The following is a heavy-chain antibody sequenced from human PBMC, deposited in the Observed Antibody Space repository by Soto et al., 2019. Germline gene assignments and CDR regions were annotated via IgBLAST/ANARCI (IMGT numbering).Heavy chain of an antibody. CDR2: IKQDGSEK. J-gene: IGHJ6*02. CDR3: AREGYYYGSGSYYTDYYYYGMDV. Sequence: PGGSLRLSCAASGCTFSSYWMSWVRQAPGKGLEWVANIKQDGSEKYYVDSVKGRFTISRDNAKNSLYLQMNSLRAEDTAVYYCAREGYYYGSGSYYTDYYYYGMDVWGQGTTVTVSS. D-gene: IGHD3-10*01. CDR1: GCTFSSYW. V-gene: IGHV3-7*03.